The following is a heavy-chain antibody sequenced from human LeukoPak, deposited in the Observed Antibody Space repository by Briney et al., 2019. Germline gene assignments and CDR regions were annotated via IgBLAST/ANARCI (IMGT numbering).Heavy chain of an antibody. CDR2: IYSSGDT. Sequence: ASETLSLTCTVSGGSISPGYYWSWVRQPAGKELQWIGRIYSSGDTHYNPSFQSRVTMSVDTSKNQFSLNLSSVTAADTAVYYCARDNIPAHINDAFDIWGQGRMVTVSA. J-gene: IGHJ3*02. CDR3: ARDNIPAHINDAFDI. V-gene: IGHV4-4*07. D-gene: IGHD6-13*01. CDR1: GGSISPGYY.